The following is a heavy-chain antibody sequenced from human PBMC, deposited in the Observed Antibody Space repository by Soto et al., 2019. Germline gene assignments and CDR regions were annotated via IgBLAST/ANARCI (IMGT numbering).Heavy chain of an antibody. V-gene: IGHV3-30-3*01. J-gene: IGHJ6*02. CDR1: GFTFSSYS. CDR3: ARVVWHCNSNSCYFYGMDV. CDR2: MSSDGSNK. D-gene: IGHD2-2*01. Sequence: QVQLVESGGGVVQPGRARRLSCAASGFTFSSYSMHWVRQAPGKGLAWVAVMSSDGSNKYYADSVKGRFTRSRDNSKNTVYVQMHSPRAEDTAVYYCARVVWHCNSNSCYFYGMDVWGQGTTVTVSS.